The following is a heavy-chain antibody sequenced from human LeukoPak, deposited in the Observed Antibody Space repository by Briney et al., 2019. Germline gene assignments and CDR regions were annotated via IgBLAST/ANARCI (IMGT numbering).Heavy chain of an antibody. CDR2: IYYSGST. D-gene: IGHD3-22*01. Sequence: MPSETLSLTCTVSGGSVSSGSYYWSWIRQPPGKGLEWVGYIYYSGSTNYNPSLKSRVTISVDTSKNQFSLKLSSVTAADTAVYYCARNDSSAPNYGMDVWGQGTTVTVSS. J-gene: IGHJ6*02. CDR3: ARNDSSAPNYGMDV. CDR1: GGSVSSGSYY. V-gene: IGHV4-61*01.